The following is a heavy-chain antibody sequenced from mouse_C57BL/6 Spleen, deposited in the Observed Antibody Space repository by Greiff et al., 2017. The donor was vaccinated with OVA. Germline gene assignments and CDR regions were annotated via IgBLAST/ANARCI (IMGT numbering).Heavy chain of an antibody. CDR3: ATIYYGYPYYAMDY. CDR2: INPNNGGT. J-gene: IGHJ4*01. CDR1: GYTFTDYN. V-gene: IGHV1-18*01. Sequence: VQLQQSGPELVKPGASVKIPCKASGYTFTDYNMDWVKQSHGKSLEWIGDINPNNGGTIYNQKFKGKATLTVDKSSSTAYMELRSLTSEDTAVYYCATIYYGYPYYAMDYWGQGTSVTVSS. D-gene: IGHD2-2*01.